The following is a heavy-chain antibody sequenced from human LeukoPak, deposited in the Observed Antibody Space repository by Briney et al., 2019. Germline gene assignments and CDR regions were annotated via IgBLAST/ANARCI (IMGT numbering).Heavy chain of an antibody. D-gene: IGHD5-24*01. CDR3: ARDLDGYNLLFDY. V-gene: IGHV4-59*01. Sequence: SPTLSLTCTVAGPSISNYYWSWVRHPPGKGLEWIGYIYYSGSTKYNPSLKSRVTISVDTSKNQFSLKLSSVTAADTAVYYCARDLDGYNLLFDYWGQGTLVTVSS. CDR1: GPSISNYY. J-gene: IGHJ4*02. CDR2: IYYSGST.